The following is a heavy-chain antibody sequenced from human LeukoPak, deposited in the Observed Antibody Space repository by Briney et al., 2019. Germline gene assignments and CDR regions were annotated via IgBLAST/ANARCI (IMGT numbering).Heavy chain of an antibody. CDR1: GYSFTSYW. V-gene: IGHV5-51*01. J-gene: IGHJ4*02. D-gene: IGHD3-9*01. Sequence: GESLKISCKGSGYSFTSYWIGWVRRMPGKGLEWMGIIYPGDSDTRYSPSFQGQVTISADKSISTAYLQWSSLKASDTAMYYCARLDILTGYYNGYNDYWGQGTLVTVSS. CDR3: ARLDILTGYYNGYNDY. CDR2: IYPGDSDT.